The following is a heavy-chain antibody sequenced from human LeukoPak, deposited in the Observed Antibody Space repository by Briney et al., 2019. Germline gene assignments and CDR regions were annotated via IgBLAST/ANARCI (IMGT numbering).Heavy chain of an antibody. Sequence: TGGSLRLSCAASGFTFSSYEMNWVRQAPGKGLEWVSYISSSGSTIYYADSVKGRFTISRDNAKNSLYLQMNSLRAEDTAVYYCAKSFFGRNSLIGSWGQGTLVTVSS. J-gene: IGHJ4*02. D-gene: IGHD4-23*01. CDR2: ISSSGSTI. CDR1: GFTFSSYE. V-gene: IGHV3-48*03. CDR3: AKSFFGRNSLIGS.